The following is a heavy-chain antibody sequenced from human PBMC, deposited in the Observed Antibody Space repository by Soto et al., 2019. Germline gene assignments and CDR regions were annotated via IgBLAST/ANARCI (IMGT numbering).Heavy chain of an antibody. V-gene: IGHV3-7*03. Sequence: GGSLRLSCAASVFTFSSYWMSWVRQAPGKGLEWVANIKQDGSENYYVDAVRGRFTISRDNAKNSLYLQMNSLRAEDTAVYYCVRDFEGSYGCGPFDYWGQGTLVTVSS. CDR3: VRDFEGSYGCGPFDY. CDR2: IKQDGSEN. D-gene: IGHD5-18*01. J-gene: IGHJ4*02. CDR1: VFTFSSYW.